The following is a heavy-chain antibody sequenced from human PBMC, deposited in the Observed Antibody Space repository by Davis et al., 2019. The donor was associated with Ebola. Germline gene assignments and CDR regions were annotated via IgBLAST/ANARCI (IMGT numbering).Heavy chain of an antibody. CDR1: GYTFNMHG. V-gene: IGHV1-18*04. D-gene: IGHD3-3*01. Sequence: AASVKVSCKASGYTFNMHGISWVRQAPGKGLEWMGWISPNNGNTKSAQKFQGRVTMTTDMSTTTVHMELRNLRSDDTAVYYCARASTSIYGVGMTSDGFDIWGQGTVVSVSS. J-gene: IGHJ3*02. CDR2: ISPNNGNT. CDR3: ARASTSIYGVGMTSDGFDI.